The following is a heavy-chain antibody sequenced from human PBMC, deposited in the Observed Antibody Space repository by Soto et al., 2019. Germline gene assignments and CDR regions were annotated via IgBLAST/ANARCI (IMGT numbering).Heavy chain of an antibody. V-gene: IGHV1-69*12. CDR2: IIPIFGTA. J-gene: IGHJ5*02. D-gene: IGHD3-22*01. CDR1: GGTFSSYA. CDR3: ARDRGPSSGYYPYWFDP. Sequence: QVQLVQSGAEAKKPGSSVKVSCKASGGTFSSYAISWVRQAPGQGLEWMGEIIPIFGTANYAQKFQGRVTITADESTSTAYMELISLRSEDTAVYYCARDRGPSSGYYPYWFDPWGQGTLVTVSS.